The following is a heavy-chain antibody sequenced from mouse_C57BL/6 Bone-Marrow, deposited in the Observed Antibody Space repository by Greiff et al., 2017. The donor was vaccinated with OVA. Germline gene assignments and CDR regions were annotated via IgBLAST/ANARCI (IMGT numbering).Heavy chain of an antibody. CDR3: ARRGRSNYFDY. D-gene: IGHD1-1*01. J-gene: IGHJ2*01. V-gene: IGHV5-6*01. Sequence: EVKVVESGGDLVKPGGSLKLSCAASGFTFSSYGMSWVRQTPDKRLEWVATISSGGSYTYYPDSVKGRFTISRDNAKNTLYLQMSSLKSEDTAMYYCARRGRSNYFDYWGQGTTLTVSS. CDR2: ISSGGSYT. CDR1: GFTFSSYG.